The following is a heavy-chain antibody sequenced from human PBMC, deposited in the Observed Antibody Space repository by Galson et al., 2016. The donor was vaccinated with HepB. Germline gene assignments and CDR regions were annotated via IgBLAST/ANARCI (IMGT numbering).Heavy chain of an antibody. D-gene: IGHD6-19*01. CDR3: AKESPPGRGWYTVEL. CDR1: GFKFSCYG. CDR2: SSVRGVRT. Sequence: SLRLSCAASGFKFSCYGMSWVRQAPGKGLEWVSASSVRGVRTYYADSVRGRFTISRDNSKYTLYLQMNSLRAEDTAVYYCAKESPPGRGWYTVELWGQGTPVTVSS. V-gene: IGHV3-23*01. J-gene: IGHJ4*01.